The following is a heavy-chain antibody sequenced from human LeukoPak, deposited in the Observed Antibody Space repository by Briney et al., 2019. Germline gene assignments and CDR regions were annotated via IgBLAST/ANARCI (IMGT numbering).Heavy chain of an antibody. V-gene: IGHV4-39*01. CDR2: IYYSGST. Sequence: PSETLSLTCTVSGGSIRSYYWGWIRQPPGKGLEWIGSIYYSGSTYYNPSLKSRVTISVDTSKNQFSLKLSSVTAADTAVYYCARRHYGSGAFDYWGQGTLVTVSS. J-gene: IGHJ4*02. CDR3: ARRHYGSGAFDY. D-gene: IGHD3-10*01. CDR1: GGSIRSYY.